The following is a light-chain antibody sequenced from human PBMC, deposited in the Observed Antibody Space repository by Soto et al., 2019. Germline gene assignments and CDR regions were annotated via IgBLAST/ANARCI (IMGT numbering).Light chain of an antibody. Sequence: EIVLTQSPGTLSLSPGERATLSCTASQSVSSSYLAWYQQKPGQAARLLIYGASSRATGIPDRFSGSGSGTDFTLTISRLEPEDFAVYYCQQYGSSPRAFGQGTKLEIK. CDR2: GAS. CDR1: QSVSSSY. CDR3: QQYGSSPRA. J-gene: IGKJ2*01. V-gene: IGKV3-20*01.